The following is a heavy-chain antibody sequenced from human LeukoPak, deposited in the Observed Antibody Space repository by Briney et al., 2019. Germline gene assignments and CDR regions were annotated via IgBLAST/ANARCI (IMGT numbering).Heavy chain of an antibody. Sequence: SETLSLTCTVSGGSISSSSYYWGWIRQPPGKGLEWIGSIYYSGSTYYNPSLKSRVTISVDTSKNQFSLKLSSVTAADTAVYYCARHKSIAARPADFDCWGQGTLVTVSS. CDR3: ARHKSIAARPADFDC. V-gene: IGHV4-39*01. D-gene: IGHD6-6*01. CDR1: GGSISSSSYY. J-gene: IGHJ4*02. CDR2: IYYSGST.